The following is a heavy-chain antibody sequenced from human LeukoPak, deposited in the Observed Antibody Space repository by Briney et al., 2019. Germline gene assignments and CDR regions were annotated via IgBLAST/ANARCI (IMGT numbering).Heavy chain of an antibody. Sequence: GGSLRLSCAASGFTFSGHAMAWVRQAPGKGLEWVSTISGSAGTTYYADSVKGRFTISRDISKNTLYLQMNSLRAEDTAIYFCAKEADSSGWYIGSWGRGTLVTVSS. D-gene: IGHD6-19*01. J-gene: IGHJ4*02. CDR2: ISGSAGTT. CDR3: AKEADSSGWYIGS. CDR1: GFTFSGHA. V-gene: IGHV3-23*01.